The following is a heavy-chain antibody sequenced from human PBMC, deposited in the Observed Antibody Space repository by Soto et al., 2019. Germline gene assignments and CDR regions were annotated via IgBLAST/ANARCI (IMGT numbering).Heavy chain of an antibody. J-gene: IGHJ5*02. CDR3: ARKPSDFWFDP. Sequence: QLQLHESGPGLVKPSETLSLPCSVSGGSISSSSYFWGWIRQPPGTGLEWIGSIYYSGRTYYNPSLKRRVTVSVDTSKNPFSLKLSSLTAADTAGYCFARKPSDFWFDPWGPGTLGTVS. CDR2: IYYSGRT. V-gene: IGHV4-39*01. D-gene: IGHD2-21*02. CDR1: GGSISSSSYF.